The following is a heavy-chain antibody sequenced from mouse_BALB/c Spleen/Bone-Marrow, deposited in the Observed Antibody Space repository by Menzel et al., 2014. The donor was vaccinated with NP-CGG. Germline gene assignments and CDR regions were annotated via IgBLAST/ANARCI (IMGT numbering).Heavy chain of an antibody. V-gene: IGHV4-1*02. CDR1: GFDFSRYW. CDR3: ARDGNYVFYAMDY. J-gene: IGHJ4*01. Sequence: EVQLQQSGGGLVQPGGSLKLSCAASGFDFSRYWMSWVRQAPGKGLEWIGEINPDSSTINYTPSLKDKFIISRDNAKNTLYLQTSKVRSEDTALYYCARDGNYVFYAMDYWGQGTSVIVSS. D-gene: IGHD2-1*01. CDR2: INPDSSTI.